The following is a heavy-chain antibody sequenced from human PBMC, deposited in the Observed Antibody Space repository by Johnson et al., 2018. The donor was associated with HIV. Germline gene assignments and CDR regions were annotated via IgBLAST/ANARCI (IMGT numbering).Heavy chain of an antibody. CDR3: ARDHGQLWLLTALDI. CDR1: GFTVSSNY. V-gene: IGHV3-66*03. J-gene: IGHJ3*02. Sequence: MLLVESGGGLIQPGRSLRLSCAASGFTVSSNYMSWVRQAPGKGLEWVSVIYSGGSTYYADSVKGRFTISRDNSKNTLYLQMNSLRVEDTAVYYCARDHGQLWLLTALDIGGQGTMVTVSA. D-gene: IGHD5-18*01. CDR2: IYSGGST.